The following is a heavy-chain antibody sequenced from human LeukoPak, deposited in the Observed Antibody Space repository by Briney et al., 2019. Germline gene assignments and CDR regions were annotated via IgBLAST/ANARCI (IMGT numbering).Heavy chain of an antibody. D-gene: IGHD6-13*01. Sequence: ASVKVSCKASGYTFTGYYMHWVRQAPGQGLEWMGWINPNSGGTNYAQKFQGRVTMTRDTSISTAYMELSSLRSEDTAVYYCARGGLAADRHFDYWGQGTLVTVSS. V-gene: IGHV1-2*02. CDR1: GYTFTGYY. CDR3: ARGGLAADRHFDY. CDR2: INPNSGGT. J-gene: IGHJ4*02.